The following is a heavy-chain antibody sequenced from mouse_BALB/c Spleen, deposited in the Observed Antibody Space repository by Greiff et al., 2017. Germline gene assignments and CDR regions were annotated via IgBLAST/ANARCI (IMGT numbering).Heavy chain of an antibody. CDR3: ASGYCAMDY. Sequence: EVQLQQSGAELVKPGASVKLSCTASGFNFKDTYMHWVKQRPEQGLEWIGRIDPANGNTKYDPKFQGKATITADTSSNTAYLQLSSLTSEDTAVYYCASGYCAMDYWGQGTSVTVSS. CDR1: GFNFKDTY. CDR2: IDPANGNT. J-gene: IGHJ4*01. V-gene: IGHV14-3*02.